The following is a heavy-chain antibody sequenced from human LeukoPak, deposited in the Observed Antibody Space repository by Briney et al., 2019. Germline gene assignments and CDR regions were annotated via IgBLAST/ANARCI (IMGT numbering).Heavy chain of an antibody. J-gene: IGHJ5*02. V-gene: IGHV5-51*01. CDR3: ARLGEDLAVGVAGYWFVP. CDR2: IYPDDSNT. D-gene: IGHD2-15*01. Sequence: GESLKISCQGSGYSFTTYWIGWVRQVPGKGLEWMGIIYPDDSNTRYSPSFQGQVTISADKSINTAYLQWSSLKASDTAMYYCARLGEDLAVGVAGYWFVPWGQGTLVTVSS. CDR1: GYSFTTYW.